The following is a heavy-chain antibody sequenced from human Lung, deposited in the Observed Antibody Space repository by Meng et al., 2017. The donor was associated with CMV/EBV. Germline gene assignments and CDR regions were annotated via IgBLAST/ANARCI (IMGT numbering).Heavy chain of an antibody. D-gene: IGHD6-19*01. Sequence: VQQPGSGSGLVQPSGTLSLTCAVSGGSSSSSNWWSWVRQPPGKGLEWIGEIYHSGSTNYNPSLKSRVTISVDKSKNQFSLKLSSVTAADTAVYYCASFPPPGKQWLVTDYWGQGTLVTVSS. CDR3: ASFPPPGKQWLVTDY. J-gene: IGHJ4*02. CDR1: GGSSSSSNW. V-gene: IGHV4-4*02. CDR2: IYHSGST.